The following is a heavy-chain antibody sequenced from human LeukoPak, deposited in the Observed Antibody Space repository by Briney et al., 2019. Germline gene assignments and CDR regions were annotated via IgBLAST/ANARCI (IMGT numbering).Heavy chain of an antibody. Sequence: PGGSLRLSCAASGFTFSSYAMHWVRQAPGKGLEWVAVISYDGSNKYYADSVRGRFTISRDNSKNTLYLQMNSLRAEDTAVYYCARAELYYDILTGYPIGYWGQGTLVTVSS. CDR2: ISYDGSNK. CDR3: ARAELYYDILTGYPIGY. CDR1: GFTFSSYA. V-gene: IGHV3-30*04. J-gene: IGHJ4*02. D-gene: IGHD3-9*01.